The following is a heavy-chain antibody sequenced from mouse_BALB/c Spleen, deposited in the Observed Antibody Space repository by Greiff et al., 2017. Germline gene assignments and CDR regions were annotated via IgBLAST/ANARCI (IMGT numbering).Heavy chain of an antibody. D-gene: IGHD1-1*01. CDR2: INPYNGAT. V-gene: IGHV1-26*01. CDR3: ARDYGSSYGAMDY. J-gene: IGHJ4*01. Sequence: EVHLQQSGPELVKPGASVKISCKASGYSFTGYYMHWVKQSHVKSLEWIGRINPYNGATSYNQNFKDKASLTVDKSSSTAYMELHSLTSEDSAVYYRARDYGSSYGAMDYWGQGTSVTVSS. CDR1: GYSFTGYY.